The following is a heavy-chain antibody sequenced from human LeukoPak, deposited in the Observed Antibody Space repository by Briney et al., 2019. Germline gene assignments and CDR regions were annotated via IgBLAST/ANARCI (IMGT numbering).Heavy chain of an antibody. D-gene: IGHD3-10*01. CDR3: ARNKDGLYY. CDR2: IHPNTGGT. CDR1: GYTFTGHE. J-gene: IGHJ4*02. Sequence: ASVKVSCKASGYTFTGHEIFWVRQAPGQGLEYMGWIHPNTGGTNYAQKFQGRVTMTRDTTINTAYLELSSLTSDDSAVYYCARNKDGLYYWGQGTPVTVSS. V-gene: IGHV1-2*02.